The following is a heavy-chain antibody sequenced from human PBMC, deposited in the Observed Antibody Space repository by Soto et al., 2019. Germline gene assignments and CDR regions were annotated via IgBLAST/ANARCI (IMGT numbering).Heavy chain of an antibody. CDR2: IYYDGRT. CDR3: ARRSHTNWPAY. V-gene: IGHV4-39*01. Sequence: ETLSLTCTVSGGSFSSSSHYWVWIRQPPGKGLEWVGSIYYDGRTYYNASLKSRVTISVDTSKNQFSLKVNSVTVADTAVYYCARRSHTNWPAYWGHGTQVTVSS. CDR1: GGSFSSSSHY. J-gene: IGHJ4*01. D-gene: IGHD2-8*01.